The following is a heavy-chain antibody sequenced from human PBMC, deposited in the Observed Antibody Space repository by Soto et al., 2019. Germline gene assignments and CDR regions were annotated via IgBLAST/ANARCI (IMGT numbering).Heavy chain of an antibody. J-gene: IGHJ6*02. Sequence: QVQLVQSGDEVKKPGASVKVSCKASGYIFVNYGIAWVRQAPGQGLEWMGWISLYTGNKNSATKVQGRLTITTDTSTSTAYMDLGSLTSDDTAVYYCVMVDNYVTPTPQDVWGQGTTVTVSS. CDR1: GYIFVNYG. V-gene: IGHV1-18*01. CDR3: VMVDNYVTPTPQDV. D-gene: IGHD3-16*01. CDR2: ISLYTGNK.